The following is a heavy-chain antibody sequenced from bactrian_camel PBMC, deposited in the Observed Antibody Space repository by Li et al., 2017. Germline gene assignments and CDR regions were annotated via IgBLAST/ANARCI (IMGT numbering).Heavy chain of an antibody. Sequence: HVQLVESGGGSVQAGGTLRLACVVSINHFIEYCMAWFRQVPGKEREGVAAIDGDGETFYGEAFKGRFTISKDNAKNTLYLQMNSLKPEDTAMYYCAVARCIYGLPHPGEKTRFSFWGQGTQVTVS. CDR3: AVARCIYGLPHPGEKTRFSF. D-gene: IGHD6*01. CDR1: INHFIEYC. CDR2: IDGDGET. J-gene: IGHJ4*01. V-gene: IGHV3S6*01.